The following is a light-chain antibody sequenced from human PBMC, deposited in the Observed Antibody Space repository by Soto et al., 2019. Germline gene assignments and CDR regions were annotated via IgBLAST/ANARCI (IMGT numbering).Light chain of an antibody. CDR2: DVN. J-gene: IGLJ2*01. Sequence: QSALTQPASVSGSPGQSITISCTGTSSDVGGYNYVSWYQQYPDKAPKLMIYDVNNRPSGLSNRFSGSKSGNTASLTISGLQAEDEADYYCSSYTSSNTVVFGGGTKLTVL. V-gene: IGLV2-14*01. CDR3: SSYTSSNTVV. CDR1: SSDVGGYNY.